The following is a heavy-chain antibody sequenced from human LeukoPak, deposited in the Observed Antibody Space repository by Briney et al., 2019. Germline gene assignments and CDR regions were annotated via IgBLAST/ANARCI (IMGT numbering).Heavy chain of an antibody. CDR3: ARDLVTMVRGVSKLLYYYMDV. V-gene: IGHV3-7*01. Sequence: GRSLRLSCAASGFTFSSYGMSWVRQTPGKGLEWVADIKQDGSKKYYVDSVKGRFTISRDNAKNSLYLQMNSLRAEDTAVYYCARDLVTMVRGVSKLLYYYMDVWGKGTTVTVSS. J-gene: IGHJ6*03. CDR2: IKQDGSKK. CDR1: GFTFSSYG. D-gene: IGHD3-10*01.